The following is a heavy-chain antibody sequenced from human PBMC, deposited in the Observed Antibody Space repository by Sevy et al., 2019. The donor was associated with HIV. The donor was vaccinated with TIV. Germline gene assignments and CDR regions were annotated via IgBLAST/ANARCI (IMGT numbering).Heavy chain of an antibody. V-gene: IGHV3-53*01. CDR3: ARGGPIYCSGGSCPFDY. CDR2: IYSGGST. D-gene: IGHD2-15*01. Sequence: GGSLRLSCAASGFTVSSNYMSWVRQAPGKGLEWVSVIYSGGSTYYADSVKGRFTISRDNSKKTLYLQMNSLRAEDTAVYYCARGGPIYCSGGSCPFDYWGQGTLVTVSS. J-gene: IGHJ4*02. CDR1: GFTVSSNY.